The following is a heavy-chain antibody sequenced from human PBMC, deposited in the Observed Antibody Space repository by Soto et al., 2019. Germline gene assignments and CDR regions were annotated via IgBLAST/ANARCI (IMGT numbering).Heavy chain of an antibody. CDR2: ISSSSSYI. J-gene: IGHJ5*02. Sequence: GGSLRLSCAASGFTFSSYSMNWVRQAPGKGLEWVSSISSSSSYIYYADSVKGRFTISRDNAKNSLYLQINSLRAEETAGYYCARERTYGSGSFFEFDPWGQGTLVTVSS. CDR1: GFTFSSYS. D-gene: IGHD3-10*01. CDR3: ARERTYGSGSFFEFDP. V-gene: IGHV3-21*01.